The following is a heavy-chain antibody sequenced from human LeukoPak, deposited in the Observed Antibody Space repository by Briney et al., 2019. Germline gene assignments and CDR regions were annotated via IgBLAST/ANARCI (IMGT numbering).Heavy chain of an antibody. Sequence: SGTLSLTCTVSGGSISSSSYYWGWIRQPPGKGLEWIGSIYYSGSTYYNPSLKSRVTISVDTSKNQFSLKLSSVTAADTAVYYCAWRRGDGWDGPYFDYWGQGTLVTVSS. J-gene: IGHJ4*02. V-gene: IGHV4-39*01. CDR2: IYYSGST. D-gene: IGHD5-24*01. CDR3: AWRRGDGWDGPYFDY. CDR1: GGSISSSSYY.